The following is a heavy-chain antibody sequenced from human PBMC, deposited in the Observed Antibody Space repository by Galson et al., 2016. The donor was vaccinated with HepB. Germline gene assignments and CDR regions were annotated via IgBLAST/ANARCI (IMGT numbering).Heavy chain of an antibody. J-gene: IGHJ6*02. CDR3: ARKLGYCRTTNCYPFYYYAMDV. Sequence: QSGAEVTKPGESLRISCKGSGYSFSNHWIAWVRQMPGKGLEWIGIIYPGDSDTRYSPSFQGQVTISADRSINTAYLQWNSLKASDSAMYYCARKLGYCRTTNCYPFYYYAMDVWGQGTTVTVSS. CDR2: IYPGDSDT. D-gene: IGHD2-2*01. CDR1: GYSFSNHW. V-gene: IGHV5-51*01.